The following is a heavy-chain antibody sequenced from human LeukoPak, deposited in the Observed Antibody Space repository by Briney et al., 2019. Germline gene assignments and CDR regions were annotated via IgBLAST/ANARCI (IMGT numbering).Heavy chain of an antibody. CDR1: GFTFSSYG. Sequence: GGSLRLSCAASGFTFSSYGMHWVRQAPGKGLEWVAFIQYDGNNKYYVDSVKGRFTISRDNSKNTLYLQMNSLRAEDTAVYYCAKLVVVATTRFDYWGQGTLFTVSS. V-gene: IGHV3-30*02. J-gene: IGHJ4*02. D-gene: IGHD2-21*02. CDR3: AKLVVVATTRFDY. CDR2: IQYDGNNK.